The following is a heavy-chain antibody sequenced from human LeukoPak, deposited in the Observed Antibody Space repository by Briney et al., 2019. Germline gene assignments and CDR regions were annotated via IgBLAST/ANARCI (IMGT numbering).Heavy chain of an antibody. Sequence: HPGGSLRLSCAASGFTFGSYAMTWVRQAPGKGLEWVSTISGTSGSIYYADSVKGRFTISRDNSKNTLYLQMNSLRAEDTAVYFCAKYLPFKDGFGELRLYYYYYMDVWGKGTTVTVSS. J-gene: IGHJ6*03. V-gene: IGHV3-23*01. CDR2: ISGTSGSI. CDR3: AKYLPFKDGFGELRLYYYYYMDV. CDR1: GFTFGSYA. D-gene: IGHD3-10*01.